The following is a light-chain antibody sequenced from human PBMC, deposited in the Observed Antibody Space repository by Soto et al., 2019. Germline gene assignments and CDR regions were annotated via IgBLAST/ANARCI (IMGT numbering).Light chain of an antibody. CDR3: QQYKSYWT. Sequence: DIQMTQSPSTLSASVGDGVTITCRASQRISTWLGWYQQKPGKAPKLLISDASSLETGVPSRFSGSGSGTEFTLTINSPQPDDFATYYCQQYKSYWTFGQGTKVDIK. V-gene: IGKV1-5*01. CDR1: QRISTW. CDR2: DAS. J-gene: IGKJ1*01.